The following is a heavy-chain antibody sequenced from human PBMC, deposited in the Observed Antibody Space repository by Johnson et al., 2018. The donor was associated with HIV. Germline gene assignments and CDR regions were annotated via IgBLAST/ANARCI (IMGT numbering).Heavy chain of an antibody. CDR3: AKGYGSGSYYNGNAFDI. CDR1: GFTFDDYA. D-gene: IGHD3-10*01. V-gene: IGHV3-9*01. CDR2: ISWNSGSI. J-gene: IGHJ3*02. Sequence: VQLVESGGGLVQPGRSLRLSYAASGFTFDDYAMHWVRRAPGKGLEWVSGISWNSGSIGYADSVKGRFTISRDNAKNSLYVQMNSLRVEDTALYYCAKGYGSGSYYNGNAFDIWGQGTLVTVSS.